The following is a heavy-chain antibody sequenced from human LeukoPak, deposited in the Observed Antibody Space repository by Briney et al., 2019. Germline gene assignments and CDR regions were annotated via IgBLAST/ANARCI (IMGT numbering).Heavy chain of an antibody. CDR3: ARTRDIVVVVAATQLRY. CDR2: INPNSGGT. V-gene: IGHV1-2*02. CDR1: GYTFTGYY. Sequence: ASVKVSCKASGYTFTGYYMHWVRQAPGQGLEGMGWINPNSGGTNYAQKLQGRVTMTTDTSTSTAYMELRSLRSDDTAVYYCARTRDIVVVVAATQLRYWGQGTLVTVSS. D-gene: IGHD2-15*01. J-gene: IGHJ4*02.